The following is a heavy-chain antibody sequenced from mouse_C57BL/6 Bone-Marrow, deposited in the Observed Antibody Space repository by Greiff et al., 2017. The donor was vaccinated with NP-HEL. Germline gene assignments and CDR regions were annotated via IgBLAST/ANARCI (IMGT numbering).Heavy chain of an antibody. J-gene: IGHJ3*01. CDR2: IDPANGNT. CDR3: ANYYGSRGPWFAY. CDR1: GFNIKNTY. Sequence: VQLQQSVAELVRPGASVKLSCTASGFNIKNTYMHWVKQRPEQGLEWIGRIDPANGNTKYAPKFQGKATITADTSSNTAYLQRSRLTSEDTAIYYCANYYGSRGPWFAYWGQGTLVTVSA. V-gene: IGHV14-3*01. D-gene: IGHD1-1*01.